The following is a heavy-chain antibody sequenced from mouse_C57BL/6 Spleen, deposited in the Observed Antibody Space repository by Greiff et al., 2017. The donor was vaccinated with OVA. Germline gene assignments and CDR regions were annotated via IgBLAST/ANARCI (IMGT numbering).Heavy chain of an antibody. CDR2: ISSGGDYI. J-gene: IGHJ1*03. D-gene: IGHD1-1*01. CDR1: GFTFSSYA. CDR3: TRDSSITTVVARYFDV. V-gene: IGHV5-9-1*02. Sequence: EVQVVESGEGLVKPGGSLKLSCAASGFTFSSYAMSWVRQTPEKRLEWVAYISSGGDYIYYADTVKGRFTISRDNARNTLYLQMSSLKSEDTAMYYCTRDSSITTVVARYFDVWGTGTTVTVSS.